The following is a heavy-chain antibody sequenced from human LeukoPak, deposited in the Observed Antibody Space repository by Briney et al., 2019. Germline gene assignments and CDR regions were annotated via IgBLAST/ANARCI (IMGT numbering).Heavy chain of an antibody. J-gene: IGHJ6*02. CDR2: ISAYNGNT. D-gene: IGHD2-2*01. CDR1: GYTLTSYG. Sequence: ASVKVSCKASGYTLTSYGISWVRQAPGQGLGWMGWISAYNGNTNYAQKLQGRVTMTTDTSTSTAYMELRSLRSDDTAVYYCARESYCSSTSCYSDYYYYGMDVWGQGTTVTVSS. V-gene: IGHV1-18*01. CDR3: ARESYCSSTSCYSDYYYYGMDV.